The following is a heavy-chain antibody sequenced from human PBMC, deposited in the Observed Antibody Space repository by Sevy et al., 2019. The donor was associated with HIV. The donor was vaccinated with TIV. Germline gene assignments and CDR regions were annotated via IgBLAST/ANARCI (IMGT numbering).Heavy chain of an antibody. CDR3: AKGARVEGVYYYYYYMDV. J-gene: IGHJ6*03. CDR1: GFTFDDYA. Sequence: GGSLRLSCAASGFTFDDYAMHWDRQAPGKGLEWVSLISWDGGSTYYADSVKGRFTISRDNSKNSLYLQMNSLRAEDTALYYCAKGARVEGVYYYYYYMDVWGKGTTVTVSS. V-gene: IGHV3-43D*04. D-gene: IGHD3-16*01. CDR2: ISWDGGST.